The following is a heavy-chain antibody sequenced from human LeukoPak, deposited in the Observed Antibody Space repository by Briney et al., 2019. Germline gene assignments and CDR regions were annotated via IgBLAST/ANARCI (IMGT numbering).Heavy chain of an antibody. Sequence: ASVKVSCKASGYTFTSYNMHWVRQAPGQGLEWMGWINPNSGGTNYAQKFQGRVTMTRDTSISTAYMELSRLRSDDTAVYYCARASDYVWGSYRFPDYWGQGTLVTVSS. J-gene: IGHJ4*02. CDR1: GYTFTSYN. V-gene: IGHV1-2*02. D-gene: IGHD3-16*02. CDR2: INPNSGGT. CDR3: ARASDYVWGSYRFPDY.